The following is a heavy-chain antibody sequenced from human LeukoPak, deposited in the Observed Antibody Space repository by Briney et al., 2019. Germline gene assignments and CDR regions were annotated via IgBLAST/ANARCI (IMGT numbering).Heavy chain of an antibody. D-gene: IGHD5-24*01. V-gene: IGHV1-18*01. CDR3: ARSTWVREFDY. CDR1: GYTFTSYG. J-gene: IGHJ4*02. Sequence: GASVKVSCKASGYTFTSYGISWVRQAPGQGLEWMGWISAYNGNTNYAQKLQGRVTMTTDTSTSTAYMELSRLRSDDTAVYYCARSTWVREFDYWGQGTLVTVSS. CDR2: ISAYNGNT.